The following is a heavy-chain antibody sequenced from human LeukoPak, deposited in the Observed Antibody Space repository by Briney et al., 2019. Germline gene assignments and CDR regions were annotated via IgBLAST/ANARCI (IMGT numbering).Heavy chain of an antibody. CDR3: AQSPFYYDSYFDY. D-gene: IGHD3-22*01. V-gene: IGHV3-30*18. CDR2: ISYDGSNK. Sequence: GRSLRLSCAASGFTLSSYGMHWVRQAPGKGLEWVAVISYDGSNKDYADSVKGRLTISRDNSKNTLYLQMNSLRVEDTAVYYCAQSPFYYDSYFDYWGQGTLVTVSS. CDR1: GFTLSSYG. J-gene: IGHJ4*02.